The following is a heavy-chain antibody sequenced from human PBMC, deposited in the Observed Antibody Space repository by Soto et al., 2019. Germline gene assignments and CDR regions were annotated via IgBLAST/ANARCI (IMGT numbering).Heavy chain of an antibody. CDR3: ASLPRWAADYWSGGVY. Sequence: EVQLLESGGGLVQPGGCLRLSCAASGLTFSRYAISWVRQARGKGLEWVSAIRGGGDSTYSADSVKGGFTISRDNYTNTLYLQMNSLRAEDTVVYYCASLPRWAADYWSGGVYWGQGTMVTVPS. CDR2: IRGGGDST. V-gene: IGHV3-23*01. CDR1: GLTFSRYA. D-gene: IGHD3-3*01. J-gene: IGHJ4*02.